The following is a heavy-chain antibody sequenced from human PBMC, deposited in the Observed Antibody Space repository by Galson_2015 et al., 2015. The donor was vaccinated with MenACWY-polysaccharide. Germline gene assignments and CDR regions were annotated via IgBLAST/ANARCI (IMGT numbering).Heavy chain of an antibody. Sequence: SLRLSCAASGLRFSGSGMHWVRQAPGKGLEWVAVIQYDGTNKVYADSVKGRFSISRDNSKNTLYLEMNSLRAEDTALYYCAREGGRSVSNALDVWGQGTMGTVSS. D-gene: IGHD1-26*01. J-gene: IGHJ3*01. CDR1: GLRFSGSG. V-gene: IGHV3-33*01. CDR2: IQYDGTNK. CDR3: AREGGRSVSNALDV.